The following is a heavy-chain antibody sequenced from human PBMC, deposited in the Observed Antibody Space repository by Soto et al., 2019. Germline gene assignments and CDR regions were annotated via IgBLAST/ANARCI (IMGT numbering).Heavy chain of an antibody. CDR2: FDPEDGET. Sequence: ASVKVSCKVSGYTLTELSMHWVRQAPGKGLEWMGGFDPEDGETIYAQKFQGRVTMTEDTSTDTAYMELSSLRSEDTAVYYCATFGGSSGWYVFDCWGQGTLVTVSS. D-gene: IGHD6-19*01. CDR3: ATFGGSSGWYVFDC. J-gene: IGHJ4*02. CDR1: GYTLTELS. V-gene: IGHV1-24*01.